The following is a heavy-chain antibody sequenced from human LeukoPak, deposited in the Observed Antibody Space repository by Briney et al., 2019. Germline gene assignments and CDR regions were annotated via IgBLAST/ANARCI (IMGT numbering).Heavy chain of an antibody. D-gene: IGHD6-13*01. Sequence: SETLSLTCTVSGGSISSYYWSWIRQPPGKGLEWIGYIYYSGSTNYNPSLKSRVTTSVDTSKNQFSLKLSSVTAADTAVYYCASTPPPWLAAAGYYFDYWGQGTLVTVSS. J-gene: IGHJ4*02. CDR2: IYYSGST. CDR1: GGSISSYY. CDR3: ASTPPPWLAAAGYYFDY. V-gene: IGHV4-59*01.